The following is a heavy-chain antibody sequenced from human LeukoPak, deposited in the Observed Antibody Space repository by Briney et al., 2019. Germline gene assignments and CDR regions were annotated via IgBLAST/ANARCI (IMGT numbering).Heavy chain of an antibody. J-gene: IGHJ6*02. V-gene: IGHV1-69*13. CDR2: IIPIFGTA. Sequence: ASVKVSCKASGGTFSSYAISRVRQAPGQGLEWMGGIIPIFGTANYAQKFQGRVTITADESTSTAYMELSSLRSEDTAVYYCARVSVEQSYYYYYGMDVWGQGTTVTVSS. CDR3: ARVSVEQSYYYYYGMDV. CDR1: GGTFSSYA. D-gene: IGHD4-23*01.